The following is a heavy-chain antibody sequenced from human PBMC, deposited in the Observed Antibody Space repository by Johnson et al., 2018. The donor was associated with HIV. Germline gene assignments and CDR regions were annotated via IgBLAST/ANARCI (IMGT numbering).Heavy chain of an antibody. CDR3: ARERFSDILTGYHAFDL. D-gene: IGHD3-9*01. Sequence: QVQLVESGGGVVQPGGSLRLSCAASGFTFSNYGMHWVRQAPGKGLEWVAFIRYDGGNKYYADSVRGRGTISRDNSKKTLYLQMNSLRAEDTAVYYCARERFSDILTGYHAFDLWGQGTMVTVSS. CDR2: IRYDGGNK. V-gene: IGHV3-30*02. CDR1: GFTFSNYG. J-gene: IGHJ3*01.